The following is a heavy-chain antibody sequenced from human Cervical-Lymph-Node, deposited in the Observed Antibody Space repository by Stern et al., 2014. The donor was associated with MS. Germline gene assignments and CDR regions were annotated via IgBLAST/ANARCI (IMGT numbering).Heavy chain of an antibody. V-gene: IGHV3-9*01. Sequence: EVQLVESGGGLVQPGRSLRLSCAASGFTFDDYAMHWVRQAPGKGLEWVSGIRWNGGSRGHADSVKGRFTISRDNAKDSQYLQMNSRRTEDTAFYYCAKDLTLGSNSVFYGMDVWGQGTTVTVSS. CDR2: IRWNGGSR. CDR1: GFTFDDYA. D-gene: IGHD4-23*01. J-gene: IGHJ6*02. CDR3: AKDLTLGSNSVFYGMDV.